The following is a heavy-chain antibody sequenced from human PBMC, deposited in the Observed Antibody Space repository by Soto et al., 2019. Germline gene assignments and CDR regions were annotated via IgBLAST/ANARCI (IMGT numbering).Heavy chain of an antibody. CDR2: INAGNGNT. D-gene: IGHD3-10*01. V-gene: IGHV1-3*01. J-gene: IGHJ5*02. CDR1: GYTSTSYA. Sequence: ASVKVSCKASGYTSTSYAMHWVRQAPGQRLEWMGWINAGNGNTKYSQKFQGRVTITRDTSASTAYMELSSLRSEDTAVYYCARIWFGESNWFDPWGQGTLVTVSS. CDR3: ARIWFGESNWFDP.